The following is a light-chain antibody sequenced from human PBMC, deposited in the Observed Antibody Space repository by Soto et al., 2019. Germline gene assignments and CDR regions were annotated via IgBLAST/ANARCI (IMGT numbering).Light chain of an antibody. CDR2: GVS. V-gene: IGKV3-15*01. J-gene: IGKJ5*01. CDR3: QQYNNWPRT. CDR1: QSVSSN. Sequence: EVVMRQSPATLSVSPGERATLSCRASQSVSSNLAWYQHKPGQAPRLLIYGVSTRDTGVPDRFSGSASGTEFTLTISSLQSEDFAVYYCQQYNNWPRTFGQGTRLEI.